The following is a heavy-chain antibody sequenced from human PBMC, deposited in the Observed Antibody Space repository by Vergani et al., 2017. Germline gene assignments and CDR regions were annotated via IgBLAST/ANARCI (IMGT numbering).Heavy chain of an antibody. J-gene: IGHJ6*04. CDR2: ISGSGGIT. CDR3: AKDGGGYSYGYHYYYYGMDV. V-gene: IGHV3-23*01. D-gene: IGHD5-18*01. Sequence: EVQLMESGGGWAQPGGSLRLSCAASGFTFSSYAMSWVRQAPGKGLEWVSAISGSGGITYYADSVKGRFTISRDNSKNTLYLQMNSLRAEDTAVYYCAKDGGGYSYGYHYYYYGMDVWGEGTTVTVSS. CDR1: GFTFSSYA.